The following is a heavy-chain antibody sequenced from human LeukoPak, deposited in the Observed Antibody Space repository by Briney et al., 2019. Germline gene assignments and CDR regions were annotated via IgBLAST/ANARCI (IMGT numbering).Heavy chain of an antibody. V-gene: IGHV4-39*07. CDR3: ARVSGGDGYWNYYYYYMDV. D-gene: IGHD4-17*01. CDR1: GGSISSSSYY. Sequence: SETLSLTCTVSGGSISSSSYYWGWIRQPPGKGLEWIGSIYYSGSTYYNPSLKSRVTISVDTSKNQFSLKLSSVTAADTAVYYCARVSGGDGYWNYYYYYMDVWGKGTTVTVSS. CDR2: IYYSGST. J-gene: IGHJ6*03.